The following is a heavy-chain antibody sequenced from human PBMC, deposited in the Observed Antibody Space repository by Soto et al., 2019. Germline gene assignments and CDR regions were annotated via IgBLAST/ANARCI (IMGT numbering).Heavy chain of an antibody. CDR1: GGPIGRFH. D-gene: IGHD3-3*02. V-gene: IGHV4-59*01. J-gene: IGHJ4*02. CDR2: IYASRAT. Sequence: SPTYTVSGGPIGRFHWTWIRQYQGGALEGIGYIYASRATTYNPSLESRITMSVDIPNNEFSLDLTSMTAADTAVYYCARSHSFDGSIYHYYFDFWGQG. CDR3: ARSHSFDGSIYHYYFDF.